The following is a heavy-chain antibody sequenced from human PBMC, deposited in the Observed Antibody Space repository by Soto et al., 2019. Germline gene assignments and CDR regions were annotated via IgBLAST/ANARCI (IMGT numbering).Heavy chain of an antibody. J-gene: IGHJ5*02. CDR2: ISSDGDIT. CDR3: VKVSTFYDILTGYYSTNFFDP. V-gene: IGHV3-64D*06. CDR1: GFTFSEYS. D-gene: IGHD3-9*01. Sequence: RRLSCSASGFTFSEYSMHWVRQAPGKGLRYVSTISSDGDITYYADSVKGRFTISRDNSKNTLYLQMNSLRPEDTAVYYCVKVSTFYDILTGYYSTNFFDPWGQGXLVTVYS.